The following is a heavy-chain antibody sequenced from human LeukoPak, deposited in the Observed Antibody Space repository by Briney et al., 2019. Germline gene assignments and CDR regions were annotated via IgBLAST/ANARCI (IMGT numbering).Heavy chain of an antibody. D-gene: IGHD1-20*01. V-gene: IGHV3-7*03. Sequence: GGSLRLSCAASGFTLSDYCMSWVRQVPGKGLEWVANIKQDGSEKYYVGSVKGRFTISRDNAKNSLYLQMNSLRAEDTAVYYCARDNNWSSDYWGQGTLVTVSS. J-gene: IGHJ4*02. CDR2: IKQDGSEK. CDR1: GFTLSDYC. CDR3: ARDNNWSSDY.